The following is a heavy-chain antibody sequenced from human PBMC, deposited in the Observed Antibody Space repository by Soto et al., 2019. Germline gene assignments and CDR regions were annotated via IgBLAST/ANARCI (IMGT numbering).Heavy chain of an antibody. D-gene: IGHD2-15*01. V-gene: IGHV3-66*01. Sequence: EVHLVESGGGLVQPGGSLRLSCAASGFTVSSKYMSWVRQAPGKGLEWVSLIQSGGPTYYADAVKGRFTISRDTAENTLHLQMDSLRAEDMAVYDCARDDVLCDGGRGYGVPLDVWGKVTTVTVSS. CDR3: ARDDVLCDGGRGYGVPLDV. CDR1: GFTVSSKY. J-gene: IGHJ6*04. CDR2: IQSGGPT.